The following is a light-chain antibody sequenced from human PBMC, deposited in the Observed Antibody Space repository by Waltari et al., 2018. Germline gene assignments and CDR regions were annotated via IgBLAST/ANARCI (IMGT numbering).Light chain of an antibody. CDR2: VNSDGSH. CDR3: QTGGHGTWV. V-gene: IGLV4-69*01. Sequence: QLVLTQSPSASASLGASVKLNCTLSSGHSSNVIAWLQQQPEKGPRYLMKVNSDGSHSKGDKIPDRFSDSSSGAEHYLTISSLQSEDEADYYCQTGGHGTWVFGGGTKLTVL. J-gene: IGLJ3*02. CDR1: SGHSSNV.